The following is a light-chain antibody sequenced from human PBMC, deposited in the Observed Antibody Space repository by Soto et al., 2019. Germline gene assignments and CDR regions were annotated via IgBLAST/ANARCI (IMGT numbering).Light chain of an antibody. J-gene: IGKJ4*01. CDR3: QQYNNWPLT. CDR1: QPVASN. Sequence: ESVMTQSPVTLSVSLGERATLTCRASQPVASNLAWYQQKLGQAPRLLIYGASARATGIPARFSGSGSGTEFTLTISSLQSEEFAVYYCQQYNNWPLTFGGGTKVEI. CDR2: GAS. V-gene: IGKV3-15*01.